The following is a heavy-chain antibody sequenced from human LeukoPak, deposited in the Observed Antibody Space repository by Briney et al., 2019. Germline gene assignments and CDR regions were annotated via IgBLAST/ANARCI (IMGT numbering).Heavy chain of an antibody. CDR1: GFTFSSYG. Sequence: PGGSLRLSCAASGFTFSSYGMHWVRQAPGKGLEWVAFIRYGGSNTFYADSVKGRFTISRDNSKNTLYLQMNSLRAEDAAVYYCAKDLYGSGSYQIRLFDYWGQGTLVTVSS. CDR3: AKDLYGSGSYQIRLFDY. J-gene: IGHJ4*02. CDR2: IRYGGSNT. D-gene: IGHD3-10*01. V-gene: IGHV3-30*02.